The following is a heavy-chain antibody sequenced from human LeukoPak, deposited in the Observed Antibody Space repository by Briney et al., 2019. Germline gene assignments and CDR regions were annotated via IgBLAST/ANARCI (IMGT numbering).Heavy chain of an antibody. CDR3: AIFEGYCSSTSCYWVPFDP. D-gene: IGHD2-2*01. CDR1: GGTFSSYA. Sequence: SVKVSCKASGGTFSSYAISWVRQAPGQGLEWMGGIIPIFGTANYAQKFQGRVTITADESTSTAYMELSSLRSEDTAVYYCAIFEGYCSSTSCYWVPFDPWGQGTLATVSS. V-gene: IGHV1-69*13. CDR2: IIPIFGTA. J-gene: IGHJ5*02.